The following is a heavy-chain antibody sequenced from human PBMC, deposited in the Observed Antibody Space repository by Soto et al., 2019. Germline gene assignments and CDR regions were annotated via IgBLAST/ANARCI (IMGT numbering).Heavy chain of an antibody. CDR2: SRNKANSYST. CDR1: GFTFSDHY. Sequence: EVQLVESGGGLVQPGGSLRLSCAASGFTFSDHYMDWVRQAPGKGLEWVGRSRNKANSYSTEYAASVKGRFTISRDESKTSLYLQMNSLKTEDTAVYYCAMFSGSYTRGIDYWGQGPLVTVSS. CDR3: AMFSGSYTRGIDY. D-gene: IGHD1-26*01. V-gene: IGHV3-72*01. J-gene: IGHJ4*02.